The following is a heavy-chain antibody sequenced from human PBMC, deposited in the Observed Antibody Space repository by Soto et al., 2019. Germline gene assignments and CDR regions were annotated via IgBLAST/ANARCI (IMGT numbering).Heavy chain of an antibody. CDR1: GYTFTSYG. Sequence: GSSVNVSCKASGYTFTSYGISGVRQAPGQGLEWMGWISAYNGNTNYAQKLQGRVTMTTDTSTSTAYMQLRSLRSDDTAVYYCARTDDFWSGLKVGYWFDPWGQGTLVPVSS. CDR3: ARTDDFWSGLKVGYWFDP. J-gene: IGHJ5*02. V-gene: IGHV1-18*04. D-gene: IGHD3-3*01. CDR2: ISAYNGNT.